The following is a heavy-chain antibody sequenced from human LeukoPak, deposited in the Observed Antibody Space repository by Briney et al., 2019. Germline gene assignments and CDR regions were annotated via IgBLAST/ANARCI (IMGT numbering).Heavy chain of an antibody. D-gene: IGHD2-15*01. CDR2: IYTSGST. Sequence: PSETLSLTCTVSGGSISSGSYYWSWIRQPAGKGLEWIGRIYTSGSTNYNPSLKSRVTISVDTSKNQFSLKLSSVTAADTAVYYCARGGRLPNYWGQGTLVTVSS. CDR3: ARGGRLPNY. J-gene: IGHJ4*02. V-gene: IGHV4-61*02. CDR1: GGSISSGSYY.